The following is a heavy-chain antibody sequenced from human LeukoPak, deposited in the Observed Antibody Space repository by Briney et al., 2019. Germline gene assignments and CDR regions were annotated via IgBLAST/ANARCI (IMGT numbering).Heavy chain of an antibody. J-gene: IGHJ6*03. CDR3: ARVVDSGSYSQDYYYMDV. CDR2: ISAYNGNT. CDR1: GGTFSSYA. D-gene: IGHD1-26*01. V-gene: IGHV1-18*01. Sequence: ASVKVSCKASGGTFSSYAISWARQAPGQGLEWMGWISAYNGNTNYAQKLQGRVTMTTDTSTSTAYMELRSLRSDDTAVYYCARVVDSGSYSQDYYYMDVWGKGTTVTVSS.